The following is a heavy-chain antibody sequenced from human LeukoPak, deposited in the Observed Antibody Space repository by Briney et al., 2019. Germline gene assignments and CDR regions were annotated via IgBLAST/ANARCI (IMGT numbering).Heavy chain of an antibody. D-gene: IGHD6-25*01. CDR2: IYYSGST. J-gene: IGHJ6*03. CDR1: GGSISSYY. CDR3: AREGSAAVRYYYYMDV. Sequence: SETLSLTCTVSGGSISSYYLSWIRQPPGKGLEWIGYIYYSGSTNYNPSLKSRVTISVDTSKNQFSLKLSSVTAADTAVYYCAREGSAAVRYYYYMDVWGKGTTVTVSS. V-gene: IGHV4-59*01.